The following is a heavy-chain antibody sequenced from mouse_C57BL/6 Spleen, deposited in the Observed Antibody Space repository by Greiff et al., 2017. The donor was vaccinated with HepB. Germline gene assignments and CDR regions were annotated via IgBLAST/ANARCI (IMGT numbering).Heavy chain of an antibody. CDR2: IDPSDSYT. D-gene: IGHD3-2*02. J-gene: IGHJ4*01. V-gene: IGHV1-50*01. CDR3: AGSSGYRAMDY. CDR1: GYTFTSYW. Sequence: QVQLQQPGAELVKPGASVKLSCKASGYTFTSYWMQWVKQRPGQGLEWIGEIDPSDSYTNYNQKFKGKATLTVDTSSSTAYMQLSSLTSEDSAVYCCAGSSGYRAMDYWGQGTSVTVSS.